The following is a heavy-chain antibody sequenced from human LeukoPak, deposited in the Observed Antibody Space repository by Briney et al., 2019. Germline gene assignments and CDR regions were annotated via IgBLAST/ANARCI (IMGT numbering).Heavy chain of an antibody. CDR2: ISDSGDGT. V-gene: IGHV3-23*01. J-gene: IGHJ4*02. CDR1: GFTFTSHA. CDR3: ARDSTVCSF. Sequence: SGGSLRLSCAASGFTFTSHAMSWVRQAPGKGLEWVSAISDSGDGTYYADFVKGRFTISRDDSKNTLYLQMNSLRAEDTAVDYSARDSTVCSFWGQGTLVTVSS. D-gene: IGHD3-10*02.